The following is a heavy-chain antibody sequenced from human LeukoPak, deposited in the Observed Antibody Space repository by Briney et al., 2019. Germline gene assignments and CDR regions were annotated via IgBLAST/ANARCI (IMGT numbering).Heavy chain of an antibody. V-gene: IGHV4-39*07. CDR2: IYYSGST. CDR1: GGSISSSSYY. Sequence: SETLSLTCTVSGGSISSSSYYWGWIRQPPGKGLEWIGSIYYSGSTYYNPSLKSRVTISVDTSKNQFSLKLSFVTAADTAVYYCARDDGGNNYNYFDFWGQGTLVTVSS. J-gene: IGHJ4*02. CDR3: ARDDGGNNYNYFDF. D-gene: IGHD5-24*01.